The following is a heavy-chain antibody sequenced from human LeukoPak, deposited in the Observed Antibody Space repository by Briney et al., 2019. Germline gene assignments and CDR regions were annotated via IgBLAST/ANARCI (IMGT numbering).Heavy chain of an antibody. Sequence: ASVKVSCKASGGTFSSYAISWVRQAPGQGLEWMGGIIPIFGTANYAQKFQGRVTITADESTSTAYMELSSLRSEDTAVYYCAREGPDWFDPWGQGALVTVSS. CDR2: IIPIFGTA. V-gene: IGHV1-69*13. CDR1: GGTFSSYA. J-gene: IGHJ5*02. CDR3: AREGPDWFDP.